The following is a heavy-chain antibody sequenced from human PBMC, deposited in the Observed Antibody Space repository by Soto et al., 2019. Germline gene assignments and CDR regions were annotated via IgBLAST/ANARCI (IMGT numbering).Heavy chain of an antibody. CDR2: IGSNGRNA. D-gene: IGHD6-13*01. J-gene: IGHJ6*02. Sequence: QVQLVESGGGVVQPEKSLRVSCAASGFTFSGHAMHWVRQAPGKGLEWVAQIGSNGRNAYYSDSVKGRFPISRDNSKNTVTLQMDSLRAEDTAVYYCARDGQQGTPYGMDVWGQGTTVTVSS. V-gene: IGHV3-33*01. CDR3: ARDGQQGTPYGMDV. CDR1: GFTFSGHA.